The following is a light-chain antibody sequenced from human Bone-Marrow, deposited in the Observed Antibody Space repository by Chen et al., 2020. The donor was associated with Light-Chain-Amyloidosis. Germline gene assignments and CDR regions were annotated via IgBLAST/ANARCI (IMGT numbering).Light chain of an antibody. CDR2: DVS. J-gene: IGLJ3*02. CDR1: SSDVCGYNF. V-gene: IGLV2-14*01. Sequence: QSALTPPASVSGSPGQSITISCTGTSSDVCGYNFVSWYQQHPGKAPKLMIYDVSNRPSGVSNRFSGSKSGNTAPLTISGLQAEDEADYYCSSYTSSSTLEFGGGTKLTVL. CDR3: SSYTSSSTLE.